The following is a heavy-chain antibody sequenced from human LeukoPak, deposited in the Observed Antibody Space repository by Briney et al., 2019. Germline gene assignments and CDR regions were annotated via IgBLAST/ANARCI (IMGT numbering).Heavy chain of an antibody. CDR2: IYSGGST. V-gene: IGHV3-66*02. CDR3: ASASHLYCTNGVCYMTSYYYYGMDV. CDR1: GFTVSSNY. Sequence: GGSLRLSCAASGFTVSSNYMSWVRQAPGKGLEWVSVIYSGGSTYYADSVKGRFTISRDNSKNTLYLQMNSLRAEDTAVYYCASASHLYCTNGVCYMTSYYYYGMDVWGQGTTVTVSS. J-gene: IGHJ6*02. D-gene: IGHD2-8*01.